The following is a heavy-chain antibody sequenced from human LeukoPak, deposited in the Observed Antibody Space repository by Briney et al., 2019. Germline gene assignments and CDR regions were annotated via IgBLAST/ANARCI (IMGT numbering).Heavy chain of an antibody. CDR3: ARAHIVATAFDI. CDR1: GFTFSTYW. V-gene: IGHV3-7*05. Sequence: GGSLRLSCAASGFTFSTYWMSWVRQAPGKGLEWVANINQDGIDKRYVDSLKGRFTISRDNAKDSLYLQMTSLRAEDTAVYYCARAHIVATAFDIWGQGTMVTVSS. J-gene: IGHJ3*02. D-gene: IGHD5-12*01. CDR2: INQDGIDK.